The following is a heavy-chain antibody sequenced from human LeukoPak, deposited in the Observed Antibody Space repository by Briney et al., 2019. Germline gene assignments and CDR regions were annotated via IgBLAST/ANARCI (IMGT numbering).Heavy chain of an antibody. CDR2: INPNNGGT. V-gene: IGHV1-2*02. Sequence: ASVKVSCKASGGTFSSYAISWVRQAPGQGLEWMGWINPNNGGTNSAQKFQGRVTMTRDTSISTAYMELSSLRSDDTAVYYCARLAAALHFHAFDIWGQGTMVTVCS. CDR1: GGTFSSYA. J-gene: IGHJ3*02. CDR3: ARLAAALHFHAFDI. D-gene: IGHD6-13*01.